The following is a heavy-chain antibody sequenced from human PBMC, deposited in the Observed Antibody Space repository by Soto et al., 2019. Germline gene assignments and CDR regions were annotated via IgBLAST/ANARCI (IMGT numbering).Heavy chain of an antibody. D-gene: IGHD3-22*01. CDR2: IYYGGSP. Sequence: QLQLQESGPGLVKPSETLSLTCTVSGGSISSSTYYWGWIRQPPGQGLEWIGNIYYGGSPYYDPSLKSRVTVSVDTSKNQFSLKLSSVTAADTAVHYCARQSGGGYYTVAYWGQGTVVTVSS. CDR1: GGSISSSTYY. V-gene: IGHV4-39*01. CDR3: ARQSGGGYYTVAY. J-gene: IGHJ4*02.